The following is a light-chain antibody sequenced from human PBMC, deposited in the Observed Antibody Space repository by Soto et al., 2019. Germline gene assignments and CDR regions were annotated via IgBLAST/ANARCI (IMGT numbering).Light chain of an antibody. CDR3: QQRSNWPWT. V-gene: IGKV3-11*01. J-gene: IGKJ1*01. Sequence: VLTHAAATLSLSPGERATLSFRASQSVSSYLAWYQQKPGQAPRLLIYDASNRATGIPARFSGSGSGTDFTLTISSLEPEDFAVYYRQQRSNWPWTFGQGTKVDIK. CDR1: QSVSSY. CDR2: DAS.